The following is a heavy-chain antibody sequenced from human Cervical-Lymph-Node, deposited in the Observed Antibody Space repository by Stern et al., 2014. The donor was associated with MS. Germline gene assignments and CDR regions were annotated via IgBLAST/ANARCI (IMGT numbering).Heavy chain of an antibody. D-gene: IGHD3-3*01. J-gene: IGHJ4*02. CDR1: GGSISSYY. V-gene: IGHV4-59*08. CDR3: AGSGTYYPDY. CDR2: VHYSGTT. Sequence: VQLVESGPGLVKPSETLSLTCSVSGGSISSYYWNWIRQPPGKGLEWIANVHYSGTTNYNPSLKSRVTILLDTYINQISPKLTSVTAADTAVYYCAGSGTYYPDYWGQGILVTVSS.